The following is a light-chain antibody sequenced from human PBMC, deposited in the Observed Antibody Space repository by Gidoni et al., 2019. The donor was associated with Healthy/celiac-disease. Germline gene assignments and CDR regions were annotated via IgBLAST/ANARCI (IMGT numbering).Light chain of an antibody. J-gene: IGLJ3*02. CDR1: SSHIGSNT. Sequence: QSVLTQPPSAAGTPGQGVTISCSGSSSHIGSNTVNWYQQLPGTAPNLLIYSNNQRPSGVPDRFSGSKSGTSASLAISGLQSEDEADYYCAAWDDSLNGWVFGGGTKLTVL. CDR2: SNN. V-gene: IGLV1-44*01. CDR3: AAWDDSLNGWV.